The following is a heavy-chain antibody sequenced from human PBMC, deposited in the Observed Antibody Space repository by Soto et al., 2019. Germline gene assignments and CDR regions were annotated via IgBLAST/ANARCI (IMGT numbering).Heavy chain of an antibody. Sequence: QITLKESGPTLVKPTQTLTLTCTFSGFSLSTNGVGVGWIRQPPGKALEWLALIYWDDSKEYSPSLRSRLTITKDTSKNQGVLTMTNMDPVDKATYYCAHKGGGDRILDFWGQGTLVTVSS. CDR2: IYWDDSK. CDR3: AHKGGGDRILDF. V-gene: IGHV2-5*02. J-gene: IGHJ4*02. CDR1: GFSLSTNGVG. D-gene: IGHD3-16*01.